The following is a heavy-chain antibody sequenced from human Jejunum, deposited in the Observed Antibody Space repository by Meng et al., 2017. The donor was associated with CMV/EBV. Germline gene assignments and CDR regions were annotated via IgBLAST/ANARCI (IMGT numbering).Heavy chain of an antibody. CDR1: SIRTYG. Sequence: SIRTYGWSWIRQSPGKGLEWIGYIHHSGTTNHNPSLRSRVIMSVDTSNNQFSLKLTSVTAADTAVYYCARDSYHYGSSTYNWSDPWGQGSLVTVSS. J-gene: IGHJ5*02. D-gene: IGHD3-10*01. CDR3: ARDSYHYGSSTYNWSDP. V-gene: IGHV4-59*01. CDR2: IHHSGTT.